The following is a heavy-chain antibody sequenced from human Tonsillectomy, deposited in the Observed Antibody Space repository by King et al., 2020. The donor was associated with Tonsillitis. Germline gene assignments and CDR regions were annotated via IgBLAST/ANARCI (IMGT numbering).Heavy chain of an antibody. D-gene: IGHD4-23*01. CDR2: ISSTSTYT. CDR3: ARLTVDPAGEPDYFDY. J-gene: IGHJ4*02. CDR1: GFTFSHYY. Sequence: VQLVESGGGLVKPGGSLRLSCAVSGFTFSHYYMSWIRQAPGKGLEWVSYISSTSTYTNYADSVKGRFTISRDNAKSSLSLQMNSLRAEDTAVYFCARLTVDPAGEPDYFDYWGQGSLVTVSS. V-gene: IGHV3-11*06.